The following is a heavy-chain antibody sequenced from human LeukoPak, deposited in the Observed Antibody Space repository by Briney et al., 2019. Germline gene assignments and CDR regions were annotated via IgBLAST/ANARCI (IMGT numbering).Heavy chain of an antibody. CDR1: GGSISSGDYY. Sequence: PSQTLSLTCTVSGGSISSGDYYWGWIRQPPGKGLEWIGSIYYSGSTYYNPSLKSRVTISVDTSKNQFSLKLSSVTAADTAVYYCARDGSYYYGSGSYNYFDYWGQGTLVTVSS. CDR2: IYYSGST. CDR3: ARDGSYYYGSGSYNYFDY. D-gene: IGHD3-10*01. V-gene: IGHV4-39*07. J-gene: IGHJ4*02.